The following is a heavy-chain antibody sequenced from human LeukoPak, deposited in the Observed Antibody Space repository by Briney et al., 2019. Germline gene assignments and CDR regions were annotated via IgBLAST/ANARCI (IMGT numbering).Heavy chain of an antibody. D-gene: IGHD2-15*01. CDR1: GGSISSYY. J-gene: IGHJ5*02. CDR3: ARQQYCSGGSCYESGWFDP. CDR2: IYYSGST. V-gene: IGHV4-59*08. Sequence: SETLSLTCTVSGGSISSYYWSWIRQPPGKGLEWIGYIYYSGSTNYNPSLKSRVTISVDTSKNQFSLKLSSVTAADTAVYYCARQQYCSGGSCYESGWFDPWGQGTLVTVS.